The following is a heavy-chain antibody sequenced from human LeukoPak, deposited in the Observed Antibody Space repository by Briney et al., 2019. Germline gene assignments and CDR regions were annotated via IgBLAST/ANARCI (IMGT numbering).Heavy chain of an antibody. CDR3: AKDHESEWSRFAQYYFDY. CDR1: GFTFSSYA. CDR2: ISGSGGST. Sequence: GGSLRLSCAASGFTFSSYAMSWVRQAPGKGLEWVSAISGSGGSTYYADSVKGRFTISRDNSKNTLYLQMNSLRAEDTAVYYCAKDHESEWSRFAQYYFDYWGQGTLVTVSS. V-gene: IGHV3-23*01. J-gene: IGHJ4*02. D-gene: IGHD3-3*01.